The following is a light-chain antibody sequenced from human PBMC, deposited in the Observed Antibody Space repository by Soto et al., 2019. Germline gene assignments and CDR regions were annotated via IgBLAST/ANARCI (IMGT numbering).Light chain of an antibody. CDR1: SSNIGAGYD. V-gene: IGLV1-40*01. J-gene: IGLJ1*01. CDR3: KSYEGSLGVYV. Sequence: QSVLTQPPSVSGAPGQRVTISCTGSSSNIGAGYDVHWYQQLPGTAPKLLIYGNSNRPSGVPDRFSGSKSGTSAALAITGLKAEDEADYYCKSYEGSLGVYVFGTGTKVTVL. CDR2: GNS.